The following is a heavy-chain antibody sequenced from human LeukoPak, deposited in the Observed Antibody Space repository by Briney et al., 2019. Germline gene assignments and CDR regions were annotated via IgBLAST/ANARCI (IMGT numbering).Heavy chain of an antibody. J-gene: IGHJ4*02. V-gene: IGHV4-39*01. CDR2: IYYSGST. CDR3: ARAAGGATKFDY. Sequence: SETLSLTCTVSGGSISSSSYYWGWIRQPPGKGLEWIGSIYYSGSTYYNPSLKSRVTISVDTSKNQFSLKLSSVTAADTAVYYCARAAGGATKFDYWGQGTLVTVSS. D-gene: IGHD1-26*01. CDR1: GGSISSSSYY.